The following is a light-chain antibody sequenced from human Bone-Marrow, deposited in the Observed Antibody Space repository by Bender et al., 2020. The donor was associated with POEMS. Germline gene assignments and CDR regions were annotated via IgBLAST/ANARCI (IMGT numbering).Light chain of an antibody. J-gene: IGLJ1*01. V-gene: IGLV2-8*01. CDR2: DVN. CDR1: SSDVGNYDY. Sequence: QSALTQPPSASGSPGQSVTISCTGTSSDVGNYDYVSWYQQHPGKAPKPIIYDVNKRPSGVPDRFSGSKSGNTASLTVSGLQPEDDADYYCSSHAGSNSIFYVFGSGTKVTVL. CDR3: SSHAGSNSIFYV.